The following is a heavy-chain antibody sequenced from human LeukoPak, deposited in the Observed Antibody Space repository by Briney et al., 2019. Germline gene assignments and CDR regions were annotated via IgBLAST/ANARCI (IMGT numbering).Heavy chain of an antibody. V-gene: IGHV3-30*18. Sequence: PGGPLRLSCAASGFTFSSYGMHWLRQAPGKGLEWVAVISYDGSNRYYADSVKGRFTISRDTSKNTLYLQMNSLRAEDTAVYYCAKTRSRNMITFGGVENWFDPWGQGTLATVSS. J-gene: IGHJ5*02. CDR3: AKTRSRNMITFGGVENWFDP. CDR2: ISYDGSNR. D-gene: IGHD3-16*01. CDR1: GFTFSSYG.